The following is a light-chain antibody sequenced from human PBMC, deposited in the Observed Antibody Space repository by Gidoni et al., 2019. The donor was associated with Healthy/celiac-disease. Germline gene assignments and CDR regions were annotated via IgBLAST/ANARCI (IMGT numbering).Light chain of an antibody. V-gene: IGKV2-28*01. Sequence: DIVMTQSPLSLPVTPGEPASISCRSSQSLLHSNGYNYLDWYLQKPGQSPQLLIYLGSNRASGVPDRFSGSGSGTDFTLKLSRVEAEDVGVYYCMQALQTPLFGGGTKVEIK. CDR2: LGS. J-gene: IGKJ4*01. CDR3: MQALQTPL. CDR1: QSLLHSNGYNY.